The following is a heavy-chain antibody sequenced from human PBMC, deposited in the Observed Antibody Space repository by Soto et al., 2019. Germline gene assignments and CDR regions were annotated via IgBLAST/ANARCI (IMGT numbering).Heavy chain of an antibody. CDR1: VDSVSSNSAA. Sequence: SQTLSLTCAISVDSVSSNSAAWNWIRQSPSRGLEWLGRTYYRSKWYNDYVGSVKSRITINPDTSKNQFSLQLNSMTPEDTAVYYCARATWLDYAFDIWGQGTTVTVSS. J-gene: IGHJ3*02. CDR3: ARATWLDYAFDI. V-gene: IGHV6-1*01. CDR2: TYYRSKWYN. D-gene: IGHD6-19*01.